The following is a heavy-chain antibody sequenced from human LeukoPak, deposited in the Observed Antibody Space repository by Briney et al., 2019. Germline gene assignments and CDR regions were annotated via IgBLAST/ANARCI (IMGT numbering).Heavy chain of an antibody. J-gene: IGHJ4*02. Sequence: GGSLRLSCAASGFTFSDYYMSWIRQAPGKGLEWVSAISGSGGSTYYADSVKGRFTISRDNSKNTLYLQMNSLRTEDTAVYYCAKSGDSSGYYYQFDYWGQGTLVTVSS. CDR3: AKSGDSSGYYYQFDY. CDR2: ISGSGGST. V-gene: IGHV3-23*01. CDR1: GFTFSDYY. D-gene: IGHD3-22*01.